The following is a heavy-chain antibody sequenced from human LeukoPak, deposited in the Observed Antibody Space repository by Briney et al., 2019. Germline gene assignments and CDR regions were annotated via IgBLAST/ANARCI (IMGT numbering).Heavy chain of an antibody. CDR2: IIPIFGTA. CDR1: GGTFSSYA. V-gene: IGHV1-69*13. D-gene: IGHD2-2*01. Sequence: SVKVSCKASGGTFSSYAISWVRQAPGQGLEWMGGIIPIFGTANYAQKFQGRVTITADESTSTAYMELSSLRSEDTAVYYCARPGWSSPAAMFGMDVWGQGTTVTVSS. CDR3: ARPGWSSPAAMFGMDV. J-gene: IGHJ6*02.